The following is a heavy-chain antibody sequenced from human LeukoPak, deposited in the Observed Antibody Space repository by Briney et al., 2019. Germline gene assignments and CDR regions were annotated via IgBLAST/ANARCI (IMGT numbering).Heavy chain of an antibody. CDR1: GFTFSNYA. CDR3: AKGRQWELPLDY. J-gene: IGHJ4*02. D-gene: IGHD1-26*01. CDR2: ISGGGGST. V-gene: IGHV3-23*01. Sequence: GGSLRLSCVASGFTFSNYATSWVRQAPGKGLEWVSSISGGGGSTYYADSVKGRFTISRDNSKNTLYLQMNSLRAEDTAVHYCAKGRQWELPLDYWGQGTLVTVSS.